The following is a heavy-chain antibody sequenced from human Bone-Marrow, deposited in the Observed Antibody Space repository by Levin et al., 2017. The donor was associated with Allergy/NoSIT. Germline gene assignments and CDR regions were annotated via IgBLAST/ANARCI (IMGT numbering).Heavy chain of an antibody. CDR2: IYPGDSDT. D-gene: IGHD2-2*03. Sequence: GESLKISCKGSGYSFTSYWIGWVRQMPGKGLEWMGIIYPGDSDTRYSPSFQGQVTISADKSISTAYLQWSSLKASDTAMYYCARLDIVVVPAAMGSENYYYGMDVWGQGTTVTVSS. V-gene: IGHV5-51*01. J-gene: IGHJ6*02. CDR1: GYSFTSYW. CDR3: ARLDIVVVPAAMGSENYYYGMDV.